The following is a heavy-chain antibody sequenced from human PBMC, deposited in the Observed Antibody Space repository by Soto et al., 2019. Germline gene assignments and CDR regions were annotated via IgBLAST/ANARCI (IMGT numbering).Heavy chain of an antibody. D-gene: IGHD2-8*01. J-gene: IGHJ3*02. Sequence: QLQLQESGPGLVKPSETLSLTCTASGGSISSSSYYWGWIRQPPGKGLEWIGSIYYSGSTYYNPSLKSRVTISVDTSKNQFSLKLSSVTAADTAVYYCARQLSYCTNGVCYLDAFAIWGQGTMVTVSS. V-gene: IGHV4-39*01. CDR2: IYYSGST. CDR1: GGSISSSSYY. CDR3: ARQLSYCTNGVCYLDAFAI.